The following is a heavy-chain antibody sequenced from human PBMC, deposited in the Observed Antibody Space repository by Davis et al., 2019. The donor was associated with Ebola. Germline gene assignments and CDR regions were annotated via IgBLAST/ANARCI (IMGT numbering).Heavy chain of an antibody. J-gene: IGHJ4*02. V-gene: IGHV4-61*01. CDR2: IYYSGST. CDR1: GGSVSSGSYY. D-gene: IGHD4-17*01. Sequence: ESLKISCTVSGGSVSSGSYYWIWIRQPPGKGLEWIGYIYYSGSTNYNPSLKSRVTISVDTSKNQFSLKLSSVTAADTAVYYCARGSYGDFFDYWGQGTLVTVSS. CDR3: ARGSYGDFFDY.